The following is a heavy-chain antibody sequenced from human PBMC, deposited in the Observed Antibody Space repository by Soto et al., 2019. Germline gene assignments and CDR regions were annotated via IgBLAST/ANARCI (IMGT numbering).Heavy chain of an antibody. Sequence: WWSLRLSCSASVFTVSSSYMTWCRQAPGKGLEWVSVIYSGGSTYYADSVKGRFTISRDNSENTLYLQLNSLRAEDTALYYCARDSRNRNFFDYWGQGTLVTVSS. CDR1: VFTVSSSY. V-gene: IGHV3-53*01. J-gene: IGHJ4*02. D-gene: IGHD2-2*01. CDR3: ARDSRNRNFFDY. CDR2: IYSGGST.